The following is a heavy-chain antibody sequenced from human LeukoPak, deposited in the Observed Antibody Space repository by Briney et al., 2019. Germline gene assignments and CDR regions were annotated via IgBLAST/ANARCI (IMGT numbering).Heavy chain of an antibody. CDR1: GFTFSSYS. D-gene: IGHD6-13*01. V-gene: IGHV3-53*01. J-gene: IGHJ3*02. Sequence: PGGSLRLSCAASGFTFSSYSMNWVRQAPGKGLEWVSVIYSGGSTYYADSVKGRFTISRDNSKNTLYLQMNSLRAEDTAVYYCARARTYSSWSPDAFDIWGQGTMVTVSS. CDR2: IYSGGST. CDR3: ARARTYSSWSPDAFDI.